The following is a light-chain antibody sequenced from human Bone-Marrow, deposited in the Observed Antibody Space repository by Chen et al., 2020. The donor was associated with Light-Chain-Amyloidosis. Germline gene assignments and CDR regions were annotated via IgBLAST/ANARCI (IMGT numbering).Light chain of an antibody. CDR1: NIGSTS. Sequence: SYVLTQPSSVSVAPGQTATIACGGNNIGSTSVHWYQQPPGQAPLLVVDDDSDRPSGIPGRVAGAHAGNTATLTIGRVEAGDEADYYCQVWDRSSDRPVFGGGTKLTVL. J-gene: IGLJ3*02. V-gene: IGLV3-21*02. CDR2: DDS. CDR3: QVWDRSSDRPV.